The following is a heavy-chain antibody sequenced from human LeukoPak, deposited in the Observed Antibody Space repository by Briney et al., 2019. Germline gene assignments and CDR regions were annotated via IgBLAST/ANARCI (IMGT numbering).Heavy chain of an antibody. D-gene: IGHD2-15*01. CDR3: ARVQCSGGSCYSGH. CDR1: GYTFTGHY. V-gene: IGHV1-2*06. CDR2: INPNSGGT. J-gene: IGHJ4*02. Sequence: GASVKVSCKASGYTFTGHYMHWLRQAPGQGLEWMGRINPNSGGTNYAQKFQGRVTMTRDTSISTAYMELSRLRSDDTAVYYCARVQCSGGSCYSGHWGQGTLVTVSS.